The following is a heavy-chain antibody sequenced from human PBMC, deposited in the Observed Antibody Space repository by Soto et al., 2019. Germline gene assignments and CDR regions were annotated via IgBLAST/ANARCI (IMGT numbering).Heavy chain of an antibody. CDR2: IGTAGET. CDR3: ARDKYNWTNFYYYGMDV. D-gene: IGHD1-20*01. CDR1: GFTFSSYD. J-gene: IGHJ6*02. V-gene: IGHV3-13*01. Sequence: EVQLVESGGALVQPGGSLRLSCAASGFTFSSYDMHWVRQTTGKGLEWISAIGTAGETYYPGSVKGRFTISRENAKNSLYLQINSLRAGDTAVYYCARDKYNWTNFYYYGMDVWGPGTTVTVSS.